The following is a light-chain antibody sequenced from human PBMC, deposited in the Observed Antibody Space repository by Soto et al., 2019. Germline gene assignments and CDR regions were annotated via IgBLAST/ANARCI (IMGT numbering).Light chain of an antibody. CDR3: QHYGGSLYT. CDR2: GAS. V-gene: IGKV3-20*01. J-gene: IGKJ2*01. Sequence: EIVLTQSPGTLSLSPGERATLSCRASQSVSSNYLTWYQQKPGQAPRLLIYGASSRATGIPDRFSGSGSGTDFTLTIGGLEPEDFAVYYCQHYGGSLYTFGQGTKLEIK. CDR1: QSVSSNY.